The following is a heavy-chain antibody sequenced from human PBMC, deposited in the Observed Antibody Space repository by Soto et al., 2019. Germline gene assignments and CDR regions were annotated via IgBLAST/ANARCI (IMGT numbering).Heavy chain of an antibody. CDR2: IYHSGST. V-gene: IGHV4-30-2*01. Sequence: QLQLQESGSGLVKPSQTLSLTCAVSGGSISSGGYSWSWIRQPPGKGLEWIGYIYHSGSTYYNPSLKRRDTISVDRAKNQFSLKLSSVTAADTAVYYSARINFDYYDSSGYARGFDPWGQGTLVTVSS. CDR1: GGSISSGGYS. D-gene: IGHD3-22*01. J-gene: IGHJ5*02. CDR3: ARINFDYYDSSGYARGFDP.